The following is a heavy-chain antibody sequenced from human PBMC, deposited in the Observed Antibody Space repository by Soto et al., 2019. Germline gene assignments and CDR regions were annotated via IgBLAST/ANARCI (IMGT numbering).Heavy chain of an antibody. V-gene: IGHV1-8*01. Sequence: ASVKVSCNASGYTFTSYDINWVRQATGQGLEWMGWMNPNSGNTGYAQKFQGRVTMTRNTSISTAYMELSSLRSEDTAVYYCARLNLLRFLEWLLGNYYYLDVWGKGTTVTFSS. D-gene: IGHD3-3*01. CDR3: ARLNLLRFLEWLLGNYYYLDV. CDR2: MNPNSGNT. J-gene: IGHJ6*03. CDR1: GYTFTSYD.